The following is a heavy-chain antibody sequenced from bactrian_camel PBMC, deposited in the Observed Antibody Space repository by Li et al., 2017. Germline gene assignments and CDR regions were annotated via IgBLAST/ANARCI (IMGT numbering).Heavy chain of an antibody. V-gene: IGHV3S25*01. D-gene: IGHD5*01. CDR1: GLPFSNYW. J-gene: IGHJ4*01. Sequence: QLVESGGGLVQPGGSLRLSCVASGLPFSNYWMYWVRQAPGKGLERVSTISGGGTTTYYVDSVKGRFTISRDNAKNAVYLQMSSLKPEDTAMYYCAATVGACFGKIGWGLGLSDFRHWGQGTQVTVS. CDR2: ISGGGTTT. CDR3: AATVGACFGKIGWGLGLSDFRH.